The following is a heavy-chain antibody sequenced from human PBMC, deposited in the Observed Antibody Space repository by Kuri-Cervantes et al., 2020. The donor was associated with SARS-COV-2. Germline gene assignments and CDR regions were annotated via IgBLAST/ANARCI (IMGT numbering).Heavy chain of an antibody. Sequence: GESLKISCAASGFTFSSYGMHWVRQAPGQGLEWMGIINPSDGRTRYAQKFQGGVTMTRDASTSTVYMEWTSLRSEDTAVYYCVRGKYHRINMIRGVMAADFDYWGQGTLVTVSS. V-gene: IGHV1-46*01. D-gene: IGHD3-10*01. J-gene: IGHJ4*02. CDR3: VRGKYHRINMIRGVMAADFDY. CDR2: INPSDGRT. CDR1: GFTFSSYG.